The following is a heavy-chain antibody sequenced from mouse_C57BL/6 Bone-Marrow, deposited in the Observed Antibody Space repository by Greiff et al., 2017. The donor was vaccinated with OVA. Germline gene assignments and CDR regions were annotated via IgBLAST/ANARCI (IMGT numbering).Heavy chain of an antibody. J-gene: IGHJ2*01. CDR3: TTGVLLGY. V-gene: IGHV14-4*01. CDR2: IDPENGDT. CDR1: GFNIKDDY. Sequence: EVQLQESGAELVRPGASVKLSCTASGFNIKDDYMHWVKQRPEQGLEWIGWIDPENGDTEYASQFQGKATITADTSSNTAYLQLSSLTSEDTAVYYCTTGVLLGYWGQGTTLTVSS. D-gene: IGHD1-1*01.